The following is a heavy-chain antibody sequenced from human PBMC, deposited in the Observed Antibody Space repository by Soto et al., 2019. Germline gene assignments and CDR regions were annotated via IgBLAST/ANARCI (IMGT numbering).Heavy chain of an antibody. CDR2: IIPIFGTA. D-gene: IGHD3-22*01. J-gene: IGHJ3*02. CDR1: GGTFSSYA. V-gene: IGHV1-69*13. Sequence: VASVKVSCKASGGTFSSYAISWVRQAPGQGLEWMGGIIPIFGTANYAQKFRGRVTITADESTSTAYMELSSLRSEDTAVYYCARDPYDSSGYYSYDAFDIWGQGTMVTVSS. CDR3: ARDPYDSSGYYSYDAFDI.